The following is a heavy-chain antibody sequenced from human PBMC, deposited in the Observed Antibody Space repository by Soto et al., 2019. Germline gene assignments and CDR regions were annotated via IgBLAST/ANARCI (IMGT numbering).Heavy chain of an antibody. Sequence: ASVKVSCKVSGYTLTELSMHWVRQAPGKGLEWMGGFDPEDGETIYAQKFQGRVTMTEDTSTDTAYMELSSLRSEDTAVYYCAKGVVVVAANRRYNWFDPWGQGTLVTVSS. D-gene: IGHD2-15*01. J-gene: IGHJ5*02. CDR1: GYTLTELS. CDR3: AKGVVVVAANRRYNWFDP. CDR2: FDPEDGET. V-gene: IGHV1-24*01.